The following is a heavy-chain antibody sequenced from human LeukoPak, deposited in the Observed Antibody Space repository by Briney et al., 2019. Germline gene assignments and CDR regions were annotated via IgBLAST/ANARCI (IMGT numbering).Heavy chain of an antibody. CDR1: SRSMSSLY. V-gene: IGHV4-59*01. CDR3: ARGSGYDVLRNYYYYYGMDV. J-gene: IGHJ6*02. Sequence: SETLSLACTVSSRSMSSLYSSWIRHPPERGLVWNGYNHYSGSTNYNPSLKSRVTLSVDTSNIQFSLKLSSVTAADTAVYYCARGSGYDVLRNYYYYYGMDVWGQGTTVTVSS. D-gene: IGHD5-12*01. CDR2: NHYSGST.